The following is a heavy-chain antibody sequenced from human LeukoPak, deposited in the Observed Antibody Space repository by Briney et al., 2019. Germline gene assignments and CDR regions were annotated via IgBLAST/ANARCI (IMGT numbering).Heavy chain of an antibody. J-gene: IGHJ4*01. CDR1: GGSVSSGSYY. V-gene: IGHV4-61*01. CDR2: IYYSGST. Sequence: SETLSLTCTVSGGSVSSGSYYWSWIRQPPGKGLEWIGYIYYSGSTNYNPSLKSRVTISVDTSKNQFSLKLSSVTAADTAVYYCARTWIQLWLFDYWGQEPWSPSPQ. D-gene: IGHD5-18*01. CDR3: ARTWIQLWLFDY.